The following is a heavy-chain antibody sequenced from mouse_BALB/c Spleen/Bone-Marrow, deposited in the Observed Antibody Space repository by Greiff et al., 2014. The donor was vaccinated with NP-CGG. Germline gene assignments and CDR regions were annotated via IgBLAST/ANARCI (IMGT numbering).Heavy chain of an antibody. D-gene: IGHD4-1*01. V-gene: IGHV14-1*02. Sequence: VQLKHSWAELLRPGAFVKLSCQASGFNIKNYYLHWVKQGPEKGLGWIGWIDPEKGNTKYDPKFQGKASIIADTSSNTAYLQLSSLTSEDTAVYYCARGAWARGYFDYWGQGTTLTVSS. J-gene: IGHJ2*01. CDR3: ARGAWARGYFDY. CDR1: GFNIKNYY. CDR2: IDPEKGNT.